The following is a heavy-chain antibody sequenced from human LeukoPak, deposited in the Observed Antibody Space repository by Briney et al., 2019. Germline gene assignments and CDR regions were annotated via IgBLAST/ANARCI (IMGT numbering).Heavy chain of an antibody. Sequence: GGSLRLSCAASGFTLSNYGMHWVRQAPGKGLEWVAVIWCDGSNKYYADSVKGRFTMSRDNSKNTLYLQMNSLRDEDTAVYYCAKSIYFDYWGQGTLVTVSS. CDR3: AKSIYFDY. CDR1: GFTLSNYG. J-gene: IGHJ4*02. V-gene: IGHV3-33*06. D-gene: IGHD2/OR15-2a*01. CDR2: IWCDGSNK.